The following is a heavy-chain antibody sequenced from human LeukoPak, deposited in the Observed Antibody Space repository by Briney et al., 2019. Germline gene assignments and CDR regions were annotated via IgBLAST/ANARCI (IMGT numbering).Heavy chain of an antibody. D-gene: IGHD3-3*01. CDR1: GFTFSSYA. CDR3: AKDRGRYDFWSGYHDY. J-gene: IGHJ4*02. V-gene: IGHV3-30-3*01. CDR2: ISYDGSNK. Sequence: GGSLGLSCAASGFTFSSYAMHWVRQAPGKGLEWVAVISYDGSNKYYADSVKGRFTISRDNSKNTLYLQMNSLRAEDTAVYYCAKDRGRYDFWSGYHDYWGQGTLVTVSS.